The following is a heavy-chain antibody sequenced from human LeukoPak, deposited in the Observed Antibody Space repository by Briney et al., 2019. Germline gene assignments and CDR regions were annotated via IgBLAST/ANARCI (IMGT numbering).Heavy chain of an antibody. CDR1: GGSISSGSYY. CDR2: IYTSGST. CDR3: ARVIFGVVITQSRPQRRPYYMDV. V-gene: IGHV4-61*02. D-gene: IGHD3-3*01. J-gene: IGHJ6*03. Sequence: SETLSLTCTVSGGSISSGSYYWSWIRQPAGKGLEWIGRIYTSGSTNYNPSLKSRVTISVDTSKNQFSLKLSSVTAADTAVYYCARVIFGVVITQSRPQRRPYYMDVWGKGTTVTVSS.